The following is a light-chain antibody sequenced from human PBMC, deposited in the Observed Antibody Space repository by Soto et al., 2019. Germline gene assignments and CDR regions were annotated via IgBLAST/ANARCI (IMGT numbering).Light chain of an antibody. CDR1: QSIDRW. CDR2: RAS. CDR3: QQYKTYMYN. V-gene: IGKV1-5*03. Sequence: DIQMTQSPSTLSASVGDRVIITCRDSQSIDRWLAWYQRKPGKAPKLLIYRASSLESGVPSRFSGSGSGTEFTLTISSLQPDDFATYYCQQYKTYMYNFAQGTKLEIK. J-gene: IGKJ2*01.